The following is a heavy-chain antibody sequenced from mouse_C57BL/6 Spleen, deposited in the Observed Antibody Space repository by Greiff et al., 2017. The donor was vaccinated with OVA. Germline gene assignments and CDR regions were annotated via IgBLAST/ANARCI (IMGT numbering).Heavy chain of an antibody. V-gene: IGHV1-47*01. D-gene: IGHD2-4*01. J-gene: IGHJ2*01. CDR1: GYTFTTYP. CDR2: FHPYNDDT. Sequence: VQLQQSGAELVKPGASVKMSCKASGYTFTTYPIEWMKQNHGKSLEWIGNFHPYNDDTKYNEKFKGKATLTVEKSSSTVYLELSRLTADDSAVYYCARGPLYYDYDKGFDYWGQGTTLTVSS. CDR3: ARGPLYYDYDKGFDY.